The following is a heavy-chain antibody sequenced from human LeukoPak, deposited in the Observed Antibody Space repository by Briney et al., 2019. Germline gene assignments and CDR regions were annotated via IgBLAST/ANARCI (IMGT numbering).Heavy chain of an antibody. D-gene: IGHD1-20*01. Sequence: GTSLRLSCAASGFTFSDYAMHWVRQAPGKGLEWVAVIAYGGTYTHHADSLKGRFTISRDNSRDTPYLQINSLRPEDTALYYCARNKAITAFLGMDVWGQGTTIIVSS. J-gene: IGHJ6*02. CDR2: IAYGGTYT. CDR1: GFTFSDYA. CDR3: ARNKAITAFLGMDV. V-gene: IGHV3-30*03.